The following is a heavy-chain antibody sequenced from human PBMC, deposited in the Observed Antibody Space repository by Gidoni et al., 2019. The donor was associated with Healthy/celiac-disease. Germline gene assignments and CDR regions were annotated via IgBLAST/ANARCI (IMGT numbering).Heavy chain of an antibody. CDR1: GGSIRSSSYY. V-gene: IGHV4-39*01. CDR2: IYYSGST. J-gene: IGHJ6*02. CDR3: ARQGASAYYGSGYGMDV. D-gene: IGHD3-10*01. Sequence: QLQLQESGPGLVKPSETLSLTCTVSGGSIRSSSYYWGWIRQPPGKGLEWIGSIYYSGSTYYNPSLKSRVTISVDTSKNQFSLKLSSVTAADTAVYYCARQGASAYYGSGYGMDVWGQGTTVTVSS.